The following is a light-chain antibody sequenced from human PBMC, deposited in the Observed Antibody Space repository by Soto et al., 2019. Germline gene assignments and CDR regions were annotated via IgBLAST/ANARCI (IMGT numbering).Light chain of an antibody. Sequence: QSVLTQPPSASGTPGQRVTISCSGSSSNIGTNYVYWYKQLPGTAPKVLIYCNDQRPSGVPDRLSGSKSGTSASLAISGLRSEDEADYYCATRDNSLSRWVFGGGTKLTVL. CDR3: ATRDNSLSRWV. CDR1: SSNIGTNY. V-gene: IGLV1-47*02. J-gene: IGLJ3*02. CDR2: CND.